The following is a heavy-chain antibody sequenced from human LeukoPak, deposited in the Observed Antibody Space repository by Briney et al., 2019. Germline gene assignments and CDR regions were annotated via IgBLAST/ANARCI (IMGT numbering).Heavy chain of an antibody. J-gene: IGHJ4*02. CDR3: VRYRSTSYRFDN. V-gene: IGHV4-39*01. Sequence: PSETLSFTCTVSGDSLSGLPYSWGWVRQSPGKGLEWIAYMYYDEHTYYNPSLKSRVTISVDTSKMQFSLSLSSVTAADTAIYYCVRYRSTSYRFDNWGQGTLVTVSS. CDR2: MYYDEHT. CDR1: GDSLSGLPYS. D-gene: IGHD6-19*01.